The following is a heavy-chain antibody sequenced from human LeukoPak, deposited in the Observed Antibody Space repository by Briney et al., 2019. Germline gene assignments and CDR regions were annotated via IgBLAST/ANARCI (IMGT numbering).Heavy chain of an antibody. V-gene: IGHV4-39*01. D-gene: IGHD3-10*01. Sequence: SETLSLTCTVSGGSISGTRFYWGWIRQPPGQGLEWIGSIYYSGSAYYNSSLKSRVTISVDTSKNQFSLKLSSVTDADTAVYYGASPACYASGSFCHYFDFWGQGTLVTVSS. CDR1: GGSISGTRFY. CDR3: ASPACYASGSFCHYFDF. J-gene: IGHJ4*02. CDR2: IYYSGSA.